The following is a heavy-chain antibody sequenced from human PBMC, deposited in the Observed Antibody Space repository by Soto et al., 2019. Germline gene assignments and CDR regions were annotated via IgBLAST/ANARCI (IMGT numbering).Heavy chain of an antibody. CDR3: ARAVSYYDILTGVRDYYGMDV. J-gene: IGHJ6*02. CDR1: GGSISSSNW. CDR2: IYHSGST. D-gene: IGHD3-9*01. V-gene: IGHV4-4*02. Sequence: LSLTCAVSGGSISSSNWWSWVRQPPGKGLEWIGEIYHSGSTNYNPSLKSRVTISVDKSKNQFSLKLSSVTAADTAVYYCARAVSYYDILTGVRDYYGMDVWGQGTTVTVSS.